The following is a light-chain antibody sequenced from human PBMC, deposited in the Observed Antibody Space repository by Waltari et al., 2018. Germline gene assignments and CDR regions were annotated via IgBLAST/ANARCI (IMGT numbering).Light chain of an antibody. Sequence: QSALTQPASVSGSPGQSITISCTGTSSDVGRSNLVPWYQQHPGKAPKPMIYEVSKRPSGVSNRFSGSKSGNTASLTISGLQAEDEADYYCCSYAGSSTFGFGGGTKLTVL. J-gene: IGLJ3*02. CDR2: EVS. CDR3: CSYAGSSTFG. V-gene: IGLV2-23*02. CDR1: SSDVGRSNL.